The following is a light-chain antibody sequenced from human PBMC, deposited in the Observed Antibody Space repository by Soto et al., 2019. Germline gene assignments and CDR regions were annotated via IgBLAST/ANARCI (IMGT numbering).Light chain of an antibody. CDR2: GAS. CDR3: QQYGRSPFT. Sequence: IVLTQSPGTLSLSPGERATLSCRASQSVSSNNLAWYQQRPGQAPRVVIYGASTRATGIPERFSGSGSGTDFTLTISRLEPGDFAVYYCQQYGRSPFTFGPGTKVDIK. CDR1: QSVSSNN. V-gene: IGKV3-20*01. J-gene: IGKJ3*01.